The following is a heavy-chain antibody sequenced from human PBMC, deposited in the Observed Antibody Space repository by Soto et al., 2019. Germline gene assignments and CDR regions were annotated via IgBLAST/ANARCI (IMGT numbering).Heavy chain of an antibody. CDR2: ISGSGGST. CDR3: AKDNGYSSRWFEFDY. V-gene: IGHV3-23*01. D-gene: IGHD6-13*01. Sequence: EVQLLESGGGLVQPGGSLRLSCAASGVTFSSYAMSWVRQAPGKGLEWVSAISGSGGSTYYADSVKGRFTISRDNSKTPLYLQLNSLRAEDTAVYYCAKDNGYSSRWFEFDYWGQGTLVTVSS. J-gene: IGHJ4*02. CDR1: GVTFSSYA.